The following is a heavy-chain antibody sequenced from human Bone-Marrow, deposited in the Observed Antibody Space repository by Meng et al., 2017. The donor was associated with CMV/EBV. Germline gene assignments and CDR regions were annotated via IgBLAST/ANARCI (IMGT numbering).Heavy chain of an antibody. CDR2: IRQDGGDI. CDR1: GFTFSSYS. V-gene: IGHV3-7*01. J-gene: IGHJ4*02. CDR3: ARLLGGVTTYDY. D-gene: IGHD4-17*01. Sequence: GGSLRLSCAASGFTFSSYSMNWVRQAPGQGLEWVASIRQDGGDIHYVDSVKGRFTISRDNAKSSLSLQMNYVRAQDTAVYYCARLLGGVTTYDYWGQGIRVPVDS.